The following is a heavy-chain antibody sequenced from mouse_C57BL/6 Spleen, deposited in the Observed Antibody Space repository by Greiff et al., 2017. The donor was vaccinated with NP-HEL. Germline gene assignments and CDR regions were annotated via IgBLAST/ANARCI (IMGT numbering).Heavy chain of an antibody. J-gene: IGHJ1*03. CDR3: ARRGDGYYGYFDV. CDR1: GFTFSDYY. Sequence: EVQLVESGGGLVQPGGSLKLSCAASGFTFSDYYMYWVRQTPEKRLEWVAYISNGGGSTYYPDTVKGRFTISRDNAKNTLYPQMSRLKSEDTAMYYCARRGDGYYGYFDVWGTGTTVTVSS. D-gene: IGHD2-3*01. CDR2: ISNGGGST. V-gene: IGHV5-12*01.